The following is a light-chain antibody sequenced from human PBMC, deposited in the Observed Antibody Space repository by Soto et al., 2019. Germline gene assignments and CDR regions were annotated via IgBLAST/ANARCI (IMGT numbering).Light chain of an antibody. Sequence: DIQMSQSPSSLSASVGDRITITCRASQSISTFLNWYQHKPGKAPKLLIYAASTLQSGVPSRFSGSGSGTDFTLTISSLRPEDFATYFCQLSYTILWTFGQGTKVEMK. CDR1: QSISTF. V-gene: IGKV1-39*01. J-gene: IGKJ1*01. CDR2: AAS. CDR3: QLSYTILWT.